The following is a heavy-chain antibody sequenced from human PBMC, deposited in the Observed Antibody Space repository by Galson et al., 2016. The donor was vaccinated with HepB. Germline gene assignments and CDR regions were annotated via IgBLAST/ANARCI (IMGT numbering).Heavy chain of an antibody. Sequence: SLRLSCAASGFTFSTYWMHWVRQAPGKGLVWVSRINSDGSSTTYADAVKGRFTVSRYNAKNTLYLQINSLRAEDTAVYYCVRKSTTGSGDSFQMWGQGTMVTVSS. V-gene: IGHV3-74*01. CDR2: INSDGSST. CDR3: VRKSTTGSGDSFQM. CDR1: GFTFSTYW. J-gene: IGHJ3*02. D-gene: IGHD1-14*01.